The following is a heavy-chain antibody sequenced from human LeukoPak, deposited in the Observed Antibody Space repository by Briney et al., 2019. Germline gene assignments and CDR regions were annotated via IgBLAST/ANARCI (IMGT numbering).Heavy chain of an antibody. Sequence: EASVKVSCKASGYTFTSYYMHWVRQAPGQGLEWMGWISAYNGNTNYAQKLQGRVTMTTDTSTSTAYMELRSLRSDDTAVYYCARGSSSPYDYWGQGTLVTVSS. CDR3: ARGSSSPYDY. CDR1: GYTFTSYY. J-gene: IGHJ4*02. V-gene: IGHV1-18*04. D-gene: IGHD6-13*01. CDR2: ISAYNGNT.